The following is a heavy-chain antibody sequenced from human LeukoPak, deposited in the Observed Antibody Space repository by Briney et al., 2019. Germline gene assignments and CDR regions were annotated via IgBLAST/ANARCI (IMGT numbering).Heavy chain of an antibody. CDR3: ARDKRYSSSWYGAFDI. CDR2: ISSSSSYI. D-gene: IGHD6-13*01. Sequence: GGSLRLSCAASGFTFSSYSMNWVRQAPGKGLEWVSSISSSSSYIYYADSVKGRFTISRDKAKNSLYLQMNSLRAQDTAVYYCARDKRYSSSWYGAFDIWGQGTMVTVSS. CDR1: GFTFSSYS. V-gene: IGHV3-21*01. J-gene: IGHJ3*02.